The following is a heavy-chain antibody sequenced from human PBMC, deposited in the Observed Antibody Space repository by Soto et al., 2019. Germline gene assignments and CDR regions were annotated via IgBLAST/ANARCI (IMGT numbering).Heavy chain of an antibody. D-gene: IGHD2-21*02. V-gene: IGHV4-31*03. Sequence: PSETLSLTCTVSGGSITSGGHYWAWIRQHPGKGLEWIGYMFHSGSTHYNPSLKSRISISVDTSKNQFSLKLSSVTAADTAVYYCARVTDPVVTASTPFDHWGQGALVTVS. CDR2: MFHSGST. CDR3: ARVTDPVVTASTPFDH. J-gene: IGHJ4*02. CDR1: GGSITSGGHY.